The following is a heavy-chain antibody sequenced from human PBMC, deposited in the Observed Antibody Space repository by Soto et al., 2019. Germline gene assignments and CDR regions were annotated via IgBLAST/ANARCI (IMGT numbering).Heavy chain of an antibody. D-gene: IGHD6-13*01. CDR1: GGSFSGYY. Sequence: SETLSLTCAVYGGSFSGYYWSWIRQPPGKGLEWIEEINHSGSTNYVPSLKSRVTISVDTSKNQFSLKLSSVTAADTAVYYCARGISIAAAGGFYYYYYGMDVWGQGTTVTVS. CDR2: INHSGST. CDR3: ARGISIAAAGGFYYYYYGMDV. J-gene: IGHJ6*02. V-gene: IGHV4-34*01.